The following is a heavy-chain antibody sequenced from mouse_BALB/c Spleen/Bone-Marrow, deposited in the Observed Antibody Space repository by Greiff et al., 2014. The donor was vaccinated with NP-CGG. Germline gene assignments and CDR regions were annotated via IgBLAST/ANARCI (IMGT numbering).Heavy chain of an antibody. D-gene: IGHD2-1*01. CDR1: GYTSTNYW. V-gene: IGHV1-7*01. Sequence: VQLVESGAELAKPGASVKMSCKASGYTSTNYWMHWVKQRPGQGLEWIGYINPSTGYTEYNQKFKDKATLTADKSSSTAYMQLSSLTSEDSAVYYCARGKGNYDWGQGTTLTVSS. J-gene: IGHJ2*01. CDR2: INPSTGYT. CDR3: ARGKGNYD.